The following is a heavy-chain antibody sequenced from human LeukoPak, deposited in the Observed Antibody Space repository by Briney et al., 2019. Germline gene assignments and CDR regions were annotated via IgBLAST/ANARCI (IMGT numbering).Heavy chain of an antibody. V-gene: IGHV3-30*03. J-gene: IGHJ3*02. CDR3: ARDHGLYSSSWYGDAFDI. CDR1: GFTFSGYW. D-gene: IGHD6-13*01. Sequence: GGSLRLSCAASGFTFSGYWMHWVRQAPGKGLEWVAVISYDGSNKYYADSVKGRFTISRDNSKNTLYLQMNSLRAEDTAVYYCARDHGLYSSSWYGDAFDIWGQGTMVTVSS. CDR2: ISYDGSNK.